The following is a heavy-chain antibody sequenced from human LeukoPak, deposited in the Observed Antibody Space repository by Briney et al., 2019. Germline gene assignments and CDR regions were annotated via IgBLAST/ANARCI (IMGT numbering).Heavy chain of an antibody. CDR1: GDTVSSNTAA. D-gene: IGHD3-10*01. J-gene: IGHJ4*02. CDR3: ERDGRGMGY. Sequence: SQTLSLTCAISGDTVSSNTAAYNWLRLSPSRGLEWLGWTYYSSTWLNDYAPSVRGRITVSPDTTKNPFSLQLNSVTPEESAVYCCERDGRGMGYWGQGTPVTVSS. V-gene: IGHV6-1*01. CDR2: TYYSSTWLN.